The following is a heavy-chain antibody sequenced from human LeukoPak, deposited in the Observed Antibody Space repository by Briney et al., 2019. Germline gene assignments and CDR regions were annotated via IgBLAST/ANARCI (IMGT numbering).Heavy chain of an antibody. CDR1: GYTFTAYY. J-gene: IGHJ4*02. CDR2: INPNSGGT. V-gene: IGHV1-2*02. CDR3: ATRIAVAGFDY. Sequence: ASVKVSCKASGYTFTAYYMHWVRQAPGQGLEWMGWINPNSGGTNHAQKFQGRVTMTRDTSISTAYMELSRLRSDNTAVYYCATRIAVAGFDYWGQGTLVTVSS. D-gene: IGHD6-19*01.